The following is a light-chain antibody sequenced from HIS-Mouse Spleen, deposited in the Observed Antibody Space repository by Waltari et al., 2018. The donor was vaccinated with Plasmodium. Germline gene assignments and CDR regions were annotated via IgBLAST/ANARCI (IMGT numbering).Light chain of an antibody. CDR1: SLRSYY. J-gene: IGLJ3*02. Sequence: SSELTQDPAVSVALGPTVRITCHGDSLRSYYSRWYQQKPGQAPVLVIDGKNNRPPGIPDRFSGSSSGNTASLTITGAQAEDEADYYCNSRDSSGNHQVFGGGTKLTVL. CDR3: NSRDSSGNHQV. V-gene: IGLV3-19*01. CDR2: GKN.